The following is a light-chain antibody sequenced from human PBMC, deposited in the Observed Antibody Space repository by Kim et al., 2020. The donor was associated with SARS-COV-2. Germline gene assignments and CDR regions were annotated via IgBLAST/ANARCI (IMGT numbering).Light chain of an antibody. J-gene: IGLJ3*02. V-gene: IGLV3-21*04. Sequence: APGKTARITCGGNNIGSKSVHWYQQKSGQAPVVVIYYDSDRPSGIPERFSGSNSGNTATLTISRVEAGDEADYYCQVWDSNNDHGVFGGGTKLTVL. CDR3: QVWDSNNDHGV. CDR2: YDS. CDR1: NIGSKS.